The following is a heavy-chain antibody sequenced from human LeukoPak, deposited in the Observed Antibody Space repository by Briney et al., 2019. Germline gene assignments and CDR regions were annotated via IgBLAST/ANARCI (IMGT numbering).Heavy chain of an antibody. J-gene: IGHJ4*02. CDR1: GFTFSSYA. Sequence: PGGSLRLSCAASGFTFSSYAMSWVRLAPEKGLEWVSSISSSSSYIYYADSVKGRFTISRDNAKNSLYLQMNSLRAEDTAVYYCARGLAVALSDYWGQGTLVTVSP. CDR3: ARGLAVALSDY. V-gene: IGHV3-21*01. CDR2: ISSSSSYI. D-gene: IGHD6-19*01.